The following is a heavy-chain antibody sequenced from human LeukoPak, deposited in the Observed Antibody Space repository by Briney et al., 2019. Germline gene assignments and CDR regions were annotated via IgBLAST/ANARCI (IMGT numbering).Heavy chain of an antibody. V-gene: IGHV1-18*01. CDR1: GYTFTSHG. CDR3: AKSGVVVAALERGVANWFDR. Sequence: ASVKVSCKASGYTFTSHGISWVRQAPGQGLEWMGWISAYNGSTNYAQKLQGRVTMTTDTSTSTAYMELRSLRSDDTAVYYCAKSGVVVAALERGVANWFDRWGQGTRVTVSS. CDR2: ISAYNGST. J-gene: IGHJ5*02. D-gene: IGHD2-15*01.